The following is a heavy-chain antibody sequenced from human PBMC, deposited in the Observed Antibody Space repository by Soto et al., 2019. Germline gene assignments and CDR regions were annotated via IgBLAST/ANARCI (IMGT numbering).Heavy chain of an antibody. CDR1: GFSLSNARMG. CDR2: IFSNDEK. J-gene: IGHJ6*03. V-gene: IGHV2-26*01. Sequence: SGPTLVNPTETVTLTCTVSGFSLSNARMGVSWIRQPPGTALEWLAHIFSNDEKSYSTSLKSRLTISKDTSKSQVVLTMTNMDLVDTATYYCVRSNNSGGYMYTCGKVTTVTVSS. D-gene: IGHD7-27*01. CDR3: VRSNNSGGYMYT.